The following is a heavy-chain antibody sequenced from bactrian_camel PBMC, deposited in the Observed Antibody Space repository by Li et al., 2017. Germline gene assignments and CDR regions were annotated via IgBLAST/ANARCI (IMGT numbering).Heavy chain of an antibody. D-gene: IGHD3*01. CDR1: GFVYPFWS. CDR2: IDSRGTT. J-gene: IGHJ4*01. CDR3: AAIAEGRTVEGGVSLWTLFESGY. V-gene: IGHV3S61*01. Sequence: QLVESGGGSVQAGGSLTLSCAAPGFVYPFWSMAWFRQAPGKEREGVARIDSRGTTEYVDSVKGRFTVFKGNAGKTLYLQMNSLRPEDTAMYYCAAIAEGRTVEGGVSLWTLFESGYWGQGTQVTVS.